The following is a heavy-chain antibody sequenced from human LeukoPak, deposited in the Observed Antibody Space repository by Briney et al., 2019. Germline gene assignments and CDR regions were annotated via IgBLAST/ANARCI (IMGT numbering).Heavy chain of an antibody. J-gene: IGHJ6*03. CDR1: GFIVSGTY. D-gene: IGHD2-15*01. V-gene: IGHV3-53*05. CDR3: ARTDCSGGSCYSGRCYYYMDV. CDR2: IYSGGDT. Sequence: GGSLRLSCAASGFIVSGTYMTWVRQAPGKGLECVSIIYSGGDTYYTDSVKGRFTISRDNSKNTLYLQMNSLRAEDTAVYYCARTDCSGGSCYSGRCYYYMDVWGKGTTVTVSS.